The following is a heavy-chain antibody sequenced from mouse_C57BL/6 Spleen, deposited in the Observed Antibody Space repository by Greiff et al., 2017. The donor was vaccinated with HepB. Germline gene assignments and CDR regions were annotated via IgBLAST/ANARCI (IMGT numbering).Heavy chain of an antibody. CDR1: GYTFTSYW. CDR3: AAQATNWVSY. Sequence: QVQLKQPGAELVKPGASVKMSCKASGYTFTSYWITWVKQRPGQGLEWIGDIYPGSGSTNYNEKFKSKATLTVDTSSSTAYMQLSSQTSEDSAVEYSAAQATNWVSYRSQWTLVTVSA. D-gene: IGHD3-2*02. V-gene: IGHV1-55*01. J-gene: IGHJ3*01. CDR2: IYPGSGST.